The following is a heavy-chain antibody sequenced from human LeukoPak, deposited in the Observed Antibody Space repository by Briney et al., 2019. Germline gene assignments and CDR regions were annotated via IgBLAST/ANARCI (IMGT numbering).Heavy chain of an antibody. Sequence: TSETLSLTCTVSGGSINSYYCSWIRQPAGKRMEWIGRIYSSGGTTYNPSLESRVTMSVDTSKSQFSLELSSVTAADTALYYCARDPSSGWAGAFDIWGQGTMVTVSS. CDR1: GGSINSYY. V-gene: IGHV4-4*07. CDR3: ARDPSSGWAGAFDI. D-gene: IGHD6-19*01. CDR2: IYSSGGT. J-gene: IGHJ3*02.